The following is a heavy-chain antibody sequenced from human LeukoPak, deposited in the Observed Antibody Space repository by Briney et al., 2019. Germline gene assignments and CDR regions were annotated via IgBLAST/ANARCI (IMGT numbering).Heavy chain of an antibody. J-gene: IGHJ5*02. V-gene: IGHV4-38-2*02. Sequence: SETLSLTCTVSGYSISSGYYWGWIRQPPGKGLEWIGSIYHSGSTYYNPSLKSRVTISVDTSKNQFSLKLSSVTAADTAVYYCARDHYCSSTSCYNWFDPWGQGTLVTVSS. CDR1: GYSISSGYY. D-gene: IGHD2-2*01. CDR2: IYHSGST. CDR3: ARDHYCSSTSCYNWFDP.